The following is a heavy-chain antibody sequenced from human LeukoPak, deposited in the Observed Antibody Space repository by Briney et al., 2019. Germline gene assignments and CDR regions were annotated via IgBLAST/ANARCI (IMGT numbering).Heavy chain of an antibody. J-gene: IGHJ3*02. CDR1: SGSISSYY. V-gene: IGHV4-59*01. CDR2: IYYSGST. D-gene: IGHD1-26*01. Sequence: SETLSLTCTVSSGSISSYYWSWIRQPPGKGLEWIGYIYYSGSTNYNPSLKSRVTISVDTSKNQFSLKLSSVTAADTAVYYCARFPLPWELRHAFDIWGQGTMVTVSS. CDR3: ARFPLPWELRHAFDI.